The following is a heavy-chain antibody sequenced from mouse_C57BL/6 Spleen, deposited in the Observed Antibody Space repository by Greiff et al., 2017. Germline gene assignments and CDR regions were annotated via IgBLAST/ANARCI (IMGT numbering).Heavy chain of an antibody. D-gene: IGHD2-4*01. J-gene: IGHJ1*03. CDR3: ARRGYYDYDWYFDV. V-gene: IGHV3-6*01. CDR1: GYSITSGYY. Sequence: EVHLVESGPGLVKPSQSLSLTCSVTGYSITSGYYWNWIRQFPGNKLEWMGYISYDGSNNYNPSLKNRISITRDTSKNQFFLKLNSVTTEDTATYYCARRGYYDYDWYFDVWGTGTTVTVSS. CDR2: ISYDGSN.